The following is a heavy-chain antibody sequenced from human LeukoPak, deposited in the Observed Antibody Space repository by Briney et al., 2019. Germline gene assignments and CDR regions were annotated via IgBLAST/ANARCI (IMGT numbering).Heavy chain of an antibody. CDR1: GFTFSSYW. V-gene: IGHV3-74*01. CDR2: INSDGSST. Sequence: GGSLRLSCAASGFTFSSYWMHWVRQAPGKGLVCVSRINSDGSSTSYADSVKGRFTISRDNAKNTLYLQMNSLRAEDTAVYYCAITPSSYGPGFDYWGQGTLVTVSS. CDR3: AITPSSYGPGFDY. D-gene: IGHD1-26*01. J-gene: IGHJ4*02.